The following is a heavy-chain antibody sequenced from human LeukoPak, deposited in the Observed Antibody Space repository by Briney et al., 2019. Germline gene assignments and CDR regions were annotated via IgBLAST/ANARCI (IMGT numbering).Heavy chain of an antibody. CDR3: ARATDTALDY. V-gene: IGHV1-3*01. D-gene: IGHD5-18*01. Sequence: ASVKVSCKASGYTFTSYAMHWVRQAPGQRLEWMGWINAGNGNTEYSQKFQGRVTITRDTSASTAYMELSSLRSEDTAVYYCARATDTALDYWGQGTLVTVSS. CDR2: INAGNGNT. J-gene: IGHJ4*02. CDR1: GYTFTSYA.